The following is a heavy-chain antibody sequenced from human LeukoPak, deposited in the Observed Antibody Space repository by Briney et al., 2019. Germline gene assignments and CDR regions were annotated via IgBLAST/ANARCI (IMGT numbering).Heavy chain of an antibody. D-gene: IGHD6-19*01. CDR2: ISYDGSNE. Sequence: PGRSLRLSCAASGFTFSSYVMHWVRQAPGRGLEWVAIISYDGSNEYYADSVKGRFTISRDNSKNTLYLQMNSLRAADTAVYYCARTSRLATVAGTAPFDYWGQGTLVTVSS. J-gene: IGHJ4*02. V-gene: IGHV3-30*04. CDR3: ARTSRLATVAGTAPFDY. CDR1: GFTFSSYV.